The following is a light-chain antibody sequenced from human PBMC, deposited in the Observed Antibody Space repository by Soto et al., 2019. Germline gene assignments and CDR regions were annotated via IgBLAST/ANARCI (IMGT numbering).Light chain of an antibody. V-gene: IGKV1-39*01. CDR3: KQSDSTPYT. CDR2: DAS. CDR1: QTISTY. Sequence: DIQMTQSPSSLSASVGDRVTITCRASQTISTYLNWYQQKPGKAPRLLIYDASSLLSGVPSRFSGSGSETDFTLTIASLKPEDFSTYYCKQSDSTPYTFGQGTKVEI. J-gene: IGKJ2*01.